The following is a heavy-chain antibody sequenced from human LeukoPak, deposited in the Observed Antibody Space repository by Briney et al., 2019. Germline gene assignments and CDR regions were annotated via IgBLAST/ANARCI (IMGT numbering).Heavy chain of an antibody. D-gene: IGHD2-2*01. CDR1: GFTFSSYA. V-gene: IGHV3-30-3*01. CDR3: ARGSWDIVVVPAAQPYYYGMDV. CDR2: ISYGGRNK. J-gene: IGHJ6*02. Sequence: GRSLRLSCAASGFTFSSYAMHWVRQAPGKGLEWVAVISYGGRNKYYADSVKGRFTISRDNSKNTLYLQMNSLRAEDTAVYYCARGSWDIVVVPAAQPYYYGMDVWGQGTTVTVSS.